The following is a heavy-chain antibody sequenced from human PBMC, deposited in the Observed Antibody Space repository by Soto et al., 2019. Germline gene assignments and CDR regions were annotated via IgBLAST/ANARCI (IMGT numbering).Heavy chain of an antibody. V-gene: IGHV4-34*01. CDR3: ARGQIYGSGSYYPTDVPYGMDV. D-gene: IGHD3-10*01. Sequence: PSETLSLTCAVYGGSFSGYYWSWIRQPPGKGLEWIGEINHSGSTNYNPSLKSRVTISVDTSKNQFSLKLSSVTAADTAVYYCARGQIYGSGSYYPTDVPYGMDVWGQGTTVTVSS. CDR2: INHSGST. CDR1: GGSFSGYY. J-gene: IGHJ6*02.